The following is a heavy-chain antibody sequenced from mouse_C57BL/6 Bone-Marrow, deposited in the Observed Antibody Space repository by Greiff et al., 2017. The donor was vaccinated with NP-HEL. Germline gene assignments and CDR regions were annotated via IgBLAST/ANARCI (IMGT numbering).Heavy chain of an antibody. CDR3: TRWGDFYWYFDV. V-gene: IGHV1-15*01. CDR2: IDPETGGT. Sequence: VQLQQSGAELVRPGASVTLSCKASGYTFTDYEMHWVKQTPVHGLEWIGAIDPETGGTAYNQKFKGKAILTADKSSSTAYMELRSLTSEDSAVYYGTRWGDFYWYFDVWGTGTTVTVSS. J-gene: IGHJ1*03. CDR1: GYTFTDYE. D-gene: IGHD3-3*01.